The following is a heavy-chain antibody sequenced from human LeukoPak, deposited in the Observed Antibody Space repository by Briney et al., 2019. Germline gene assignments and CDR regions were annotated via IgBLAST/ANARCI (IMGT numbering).Heavy chain of an antibody. V-gene: IGHV3-23*01. J-gene: IGHJ4*02. Sequence: GGSMRLSCTTSGFNFRAYWMGWVRQAPGKGLEWVSGIRVGGETYYADSVKGRFTISRDNSKNTLYLQMNSLTAADTAVYYCAKGVGEFGFRFDSWGQGTLVTVSS. CDR1: GFNFRAYW. D-gene: IGHD3-16*01. CDR2: IRVGGET. CDR3: AKGVGEFGFRFDS.